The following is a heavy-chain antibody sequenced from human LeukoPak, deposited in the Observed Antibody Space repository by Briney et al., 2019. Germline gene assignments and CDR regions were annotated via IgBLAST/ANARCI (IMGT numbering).Heavy chain of an antibody. CDR2: ISAYNGNT. CDR3: AICLGWRGQQLDFYI. CDR1: GYTFTSYG. D-gene: IGHD6-13*01. Sequence: ASVKVSCKASGYTFTSYGITWVRQAPGQGLEWMGWISAYNGNTHFAQKVQGRVTVTTDTSTSTAYMELRSLRFDDTAVYYCAICLGWRGQQLDFYIWGQGTMVTVSS. V-gene: IGHV1-18*01. J-gene: IGHJ3*02.